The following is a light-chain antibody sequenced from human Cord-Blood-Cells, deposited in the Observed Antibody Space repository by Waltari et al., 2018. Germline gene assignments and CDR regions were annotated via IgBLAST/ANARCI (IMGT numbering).Light chain of an antibody. J-gene: IGLJ3*02. CDR1: SSDVGGYNY. CDR3: CSYAGSYTWV. Sequence: QSALTQPRSVSGSPGQSVPISCTGTSSDVGGYNYVSWNQQHPGKAPKLMIYDVSTRPSGFPDRFSGAKSGNTSSLTISGLQAEDEADYYCCSYAGSYTWVFGGGAKLTVL. CDR2: DVS. V-gene: IGLV2-11*01.